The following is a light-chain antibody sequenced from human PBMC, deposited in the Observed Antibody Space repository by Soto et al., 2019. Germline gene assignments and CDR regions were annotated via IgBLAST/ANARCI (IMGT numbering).Light chain of an antibody. V-gene: IGKV3D-15*01. CDR1: QSISDT. J-gene: IGKJ2*01. CDR2: DAS. Sequence: EIVMTQSPATLSVSPGGRATLSCRASQSISDTLAWYQQKPGQAPRLLIYDASSRATGIPDRFSGSGSGTDFTLTISSLQSEDFALYYCHQYNSWPPGTFGQGTKVDIK. CDR3: HQYNSWPPGT.